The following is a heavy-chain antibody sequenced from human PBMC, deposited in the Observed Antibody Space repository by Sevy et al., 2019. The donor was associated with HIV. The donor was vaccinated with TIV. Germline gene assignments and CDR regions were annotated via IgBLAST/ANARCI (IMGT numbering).Heavy chain of an antibody. V-gene: IGHV3-21*06. J-gene: IGHJ4*02. CDR1: GFTFSSYN. D-gene: IGHD1-26*01. CDR3: ARGPPDGSYDYFDY. Sequence: GGSLRLSCAASGFTFSSYNMNWVRQAPGKGLEWVSSISGSSNYIYYAESVKGRFRISRDNVKDTLYLQMNSLRADDAAVYYCARGPPDGSYDYFDYWGQGTLVTVSS. CDR2: ISGSSNYI.